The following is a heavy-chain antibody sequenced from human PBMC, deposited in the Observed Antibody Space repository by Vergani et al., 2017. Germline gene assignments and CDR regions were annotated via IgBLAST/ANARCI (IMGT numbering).Heavy chain of an antibody. CDR1: GFTLGSYS. V-gene: IGHV3-21*01. J-gene: IGHJ4*02. CDR3: ARDLFYYDSIGYYSGFFDY. Sequence: EVQLVESGGGLVKPGGPLRLSCAASGFTLGSYSMNWVRQAPGQGLEWVTSISSSSSYIYYTDSVKGRLTISRDNAKSSLYLQMNSLRAEDTAVYYCARDLFYYDSIGYYSGFFDYWGQGTLVTVSS. CDR2: ISSSSSYI. D-gene: IGHD3-22*01.